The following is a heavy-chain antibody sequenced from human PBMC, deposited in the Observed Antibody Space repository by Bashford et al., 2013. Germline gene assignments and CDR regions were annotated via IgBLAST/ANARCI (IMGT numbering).Heavy chain of an antibody. J-gene: IGHJ4*02. V-gene: IGHV4-59*01. CDR1: GASISSYY. Sequence: SETLSLTCTVSGASISSYYWGWIRQSPGKGLEYIGHIHHSGGADYNPSLRGRVSMSVDTSRNQFSLTLTSVTAADTATYFCARTSYFQKSNGFYPPLDHFDNWGQGTLVTVSS. D-gene: IGHD2-8*01. CDR3: ARTSYFQKSNGFYPPLDHFDN. CDR2: IHHSGGA.